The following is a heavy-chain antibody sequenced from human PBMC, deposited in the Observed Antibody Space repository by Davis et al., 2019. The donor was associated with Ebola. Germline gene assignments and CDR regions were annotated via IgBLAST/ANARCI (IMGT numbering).Heavy chain of an antibody. CDR1: GFTFDTYA. Sequence: GESLKISCAGSGFTFDTYAMTWVRQAPGKGLEWVSGISGSGGSTYYADFVKGRFTISRDNFKNTLYLQMNSLRAEDTAVYYCARDMTGYYDILASWFDPWGQGTLVTVSS. J-gene: IGHJ5*02. V-gene: IGHV3-23*01. D-gene: IGHD3-9*01. CDR3: ARDMTGYYDILASWFDP. CDR2: ISGSGGST.